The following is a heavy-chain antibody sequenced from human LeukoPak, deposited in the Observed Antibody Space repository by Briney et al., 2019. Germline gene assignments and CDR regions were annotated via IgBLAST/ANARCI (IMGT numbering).Heavy chain of an antibody. J-gene: IGHJ4*02. CDR1: GGSMMSAGSY. V-gene: IGHV4-31*03. CDR3: ARGRYGTGTNFDF. D-gene: IGHD3-10*01. Sequence: SQTLSLTCTVSGGSMMSAGSYWSWIRQHPGKGLEWIGYIYHSGSTYYNPSLKSRLTISVDTSKNQFSLNLASVTAADTAVYYCARGRYGTGTNFDFWGQGTLVTVSS. CDR2: IYHSGST.